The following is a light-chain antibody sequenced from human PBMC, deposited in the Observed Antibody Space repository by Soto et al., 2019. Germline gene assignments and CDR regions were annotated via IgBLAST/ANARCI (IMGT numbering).Light chain of an antibody. CDR2: AAS. J-gene: IGKJ1*01. CDR3: QQYNSYWT. V-gene: IGKV1D-16*01. CDR1: QDISSW. Sequence: DIQMTQSPSSVSASVGDRVTITCRASQDISSWLAWYQQKPGKAPKIMIYAASSLQGGVPSRFSGTGSGTEITLTISSLQPDDFATYYCQQYNSYWTFGQGTKVDIK.